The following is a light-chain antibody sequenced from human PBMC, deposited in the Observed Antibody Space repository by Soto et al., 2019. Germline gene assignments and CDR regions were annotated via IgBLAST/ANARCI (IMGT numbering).Light chain of an antibody. Sequence: EIVLTQSPGTLSLSPGDGATLSCRATQSVNTKYLAWYQQRGGQAPRLLISATSTRAAGIPDRFSGSGSGTDFTLTLSELEPEDFAVYYCHHSGSSPTFGQGTRVEVK. CDR3: HHSGSSPT. V-gene: IGKV3-20*01. CDR2: ATS. CDR1: QSVNTKY. J-gene: IGKJ1*01.